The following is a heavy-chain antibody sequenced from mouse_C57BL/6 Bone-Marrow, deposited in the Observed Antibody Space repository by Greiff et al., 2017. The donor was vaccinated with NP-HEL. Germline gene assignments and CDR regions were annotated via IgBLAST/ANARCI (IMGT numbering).Heavy chain of an antibody. J-gene: IGHJ2*01. Sequence: EVQLLQSGAGLVKPGGSLKLSCAASGFTFSSYAMSWVRQTPGKRLEWVGTISAGGSYTYYPDNVKGRVTISGDNATNNPYLQMSPLKTEDTALYYYAKCIATVVDYFDYWGKGTTLTVSS. CDR2: ISAGGSYT. V-gene: IGHV5-4*01. D-gene: IGHD1-1*01. CDR1: GFTFSSYA. CDR3: AKCIATVVDYFDY.